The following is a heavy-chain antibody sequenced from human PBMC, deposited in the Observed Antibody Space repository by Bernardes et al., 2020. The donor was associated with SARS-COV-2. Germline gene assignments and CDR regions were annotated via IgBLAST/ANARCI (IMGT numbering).Heavy chain of an antibody. Sequence: GGSLRLSCAASGFTFSSYWMHWVRQAPGKGLVWVSRINSDGSSTSYADSVKGRFTISRDNAKNTLYLQMNSLRAEDTAVYYCARGMTTVVRTGWYFDLWGRGTLVTVSS. V-gene: IGHV3-74*01. CDR1: GFTFSSYW. CDR2: INSDGSST. D-gene: IGHD4-17*01. CDR3: ARGMTTVVRTGWYFDL. J-gene: IGHJ2*01.